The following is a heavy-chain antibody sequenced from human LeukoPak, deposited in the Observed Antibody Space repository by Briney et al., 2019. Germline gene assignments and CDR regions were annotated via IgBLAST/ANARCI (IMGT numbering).Heavy chain of an antibody. D-gene: IGHD5-24*01. J-gene: IGHJ4*02. CDR2: ISNTGGDT. CDR1: GFTFSSYW. V-gene: IGHV3-64*01. CDR3: TRRDGYNYADY. Sequence: GGSLRLSCAASGFTFSSYWMHWVRQAAGKGLEFVSSISNTGGDTSYANSVKGRFTISRDNSKNTLYLQMGSLRAEDMAVYYCTRRDGYNYADYWGQGTLVTVSS.